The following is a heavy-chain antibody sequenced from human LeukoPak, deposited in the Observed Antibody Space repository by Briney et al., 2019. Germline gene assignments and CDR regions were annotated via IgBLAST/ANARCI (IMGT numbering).Heavy chain of an antibody. CDR2: ISSSGSTI. V-gene: IGHV3-11*04. CDR1: GFTFSDYY. D-gene: IGHD1-26*01. Sequence: GGSLRLSCAASGFTFSDYYMSWIRQAPGKGLEWVSYISSSGSTIYYADSVKGRFTISRDNAKNALYLQINSLRADDTAVYYCAREFSGSSSRHFDYWGQGTLATVSS. J-gene: IGHJ4*02. CDR3: AREFSGSSSRHFDY.